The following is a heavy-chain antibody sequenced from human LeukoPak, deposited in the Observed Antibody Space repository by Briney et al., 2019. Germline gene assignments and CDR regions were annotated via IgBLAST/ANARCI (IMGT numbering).Heavy chain of an antibody. CDR1: GFTFSNYW. D-gene: IGHD5-24*01. J-gene: IGHJ6*02. V-gene: IGHV3-74*01. CDR3: AREEIGQYGMDV. CDR2: INGDGSST. Sequence: GGSLRLSCAASGFTFSNYWMHWVRQAPGKGLVWVSRINGDGSSTTYADSVKGRFTISRDNAKNTLYLQMNSLRAEDTAVYYCAREEIGQYGMDVWGQGTTVTVSS.